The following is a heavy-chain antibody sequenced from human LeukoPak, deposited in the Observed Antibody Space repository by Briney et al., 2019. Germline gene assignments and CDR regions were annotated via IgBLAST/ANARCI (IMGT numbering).Heavy chain of an antibody. CDR3: ARGVAAAGGGAFDI. V-gene: IGHV4-39*07. CDR1: GGSISSSSYY. D-gene: IGHD6-13*01. Sequence: SETLSLTCTVSGGSISSSSYYWGWIRQPPGKGLEWIGSIYYSGSTYYNPSLKSRVTMSVDTSKNQFSLKLSSVTAADTAVYYCARGVAAAGGGAFDIWGQGTMVTVSS. J-gene: IGHJ3*02. CDR2: IYYSGST.